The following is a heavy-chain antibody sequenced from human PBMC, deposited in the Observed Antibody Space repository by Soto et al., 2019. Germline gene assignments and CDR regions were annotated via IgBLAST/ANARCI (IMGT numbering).Heavy chain of an antibody. V-gene: IGHV1-46*01. CDR3: VFGVCGSRCYYLVF. Sequence: ASVKVSCKASGYSFTSYSIHWLRQAPGRGLEWMGIISPREDSTNYAQNFQGRVTMTSDTSTSTVFLDLSSLRSDDTAVYYCVFGVCGSRCYYLVFWGQGSQVTVAS. J-gene: IGHJ4*02. CDR2: ISPREDST. CDR1: GYSFTSYS. D-gene: IGHD2-15*01.